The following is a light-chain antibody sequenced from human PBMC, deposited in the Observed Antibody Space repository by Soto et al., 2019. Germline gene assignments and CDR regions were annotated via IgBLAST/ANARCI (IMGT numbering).Light chain of an antibody. CDR1: KNEVGSYNL. V-gene: IGLV2-23*02. CDR2: EVS. CDR3: CSYAGSSTQSYV. J-gene: IGLJ1*01. Sequence: QSALAQPASVSGSPGQSITISCTGNKNEVGSYNLVSWYQQHPGKAPKVIIYEVSERPSGVSDRFSGSKSGNTASLMISGLQAEDEADYYCCSYAGSSTQSYVFGSGTKVTVL.